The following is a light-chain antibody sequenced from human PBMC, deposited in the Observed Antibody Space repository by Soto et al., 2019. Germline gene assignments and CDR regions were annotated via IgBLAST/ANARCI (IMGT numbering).Light chain of an antibody. CDR3: QQYNNWPPWT. CDR1: QSVSSN. V-gene: IGKV3-15*01. CDR2: GAS. J-gene: IGKJ1*01. Sequence: EIXXTQSXATLSVSPGERATLSCRASQSVSSNLAWYQQKPGQAPRLLIYGASTRATGIPARFSGSGSGTEFTLTISSLQSEDFAVYYCQQYNNWPPWTFGQGTKVEIK.